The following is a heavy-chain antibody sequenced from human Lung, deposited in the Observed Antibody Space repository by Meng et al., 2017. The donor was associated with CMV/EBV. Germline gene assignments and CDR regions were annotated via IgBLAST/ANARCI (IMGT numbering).Heavy chain of an antibody. D-gene: IGHD5-12*01. J-gene: IGHJ3*01. V-gene: IGHV3-72*01. CDR2: VGNKASRYTT. Sequence: GGSLRLXCAGSGFIFSDHYIDWVRQAPGKGLEWVGRVGNKASRYTTEYAASVTGRFTFSRGDSENSLYLQMNSLKNEDTAIYYCTKGYSGIDIYAFDVLGPGXMVTVSS. CDR1: GFIFSDHY. CDR3: TKGYSGIDIYAFDV.